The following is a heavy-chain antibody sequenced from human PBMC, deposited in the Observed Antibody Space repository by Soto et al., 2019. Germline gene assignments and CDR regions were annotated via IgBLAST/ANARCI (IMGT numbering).Heavy chain of an antibody. CDR3: ARLVVAVPPAKNYYYYGMDV. CDR1: GISVSSGGMR. D-gene: IGHD2-2*01. J-gene: IGHJ6*02. V-gene: IGHV2-70*01. CDR2: IDWDDDR. Sequence: SGPTLVNPTQTLTLTCSFSGISVSSGGMRVSWIRQPPGRALEWLALIDWDDDRYYNTHLRTRLTISKDTSKNQVVLTMTDMDPVDTATYYCARLVVAVPPAKNYYYYGMDVWGQGTTVTVSS.